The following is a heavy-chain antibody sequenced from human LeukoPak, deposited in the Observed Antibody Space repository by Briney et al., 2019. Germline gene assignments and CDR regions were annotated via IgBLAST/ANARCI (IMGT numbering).Heavy chain of an antibody. CDR1: GYTLTQLS. V-gene: IGHV1-24*01. D-gene: IGHD1-26*01. CDR2: FDPEDGET. CDR3: ATKGPGGWELPRTYWYFDL. Sequence: GVSVRDSCQVSGYTLTQLSMHWVGQAPGKALDWMGGFDPEDGETIYVQKFQGRVTMTEDTSTDTAYMELSSLRSEDTAVYYCATKGPGGWELPRTYWYFDLWGRGTLVTVSS. J-gene: IGHJ2*01.